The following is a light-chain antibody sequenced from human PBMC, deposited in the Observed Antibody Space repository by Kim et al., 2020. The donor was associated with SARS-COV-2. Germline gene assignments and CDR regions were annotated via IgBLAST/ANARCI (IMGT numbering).Light chain of an antibody. CDR1: SSDIGNYNF. V-gene: IGLV2-8*01. CDR3: SSYAGSNIGV. Sequence: QSALTQPPSASGSPGQSVTISCTGTSSDIGNYNFVSWYHHHPGKVPKLIIFEVYKRPSGVPDRFSGSKSGNTASPTVSGLQPEDEGDYYCSSYAGSNIGVFGTGTKVTVL. J-gene: IGLJ1*01. CDR2: EVY.